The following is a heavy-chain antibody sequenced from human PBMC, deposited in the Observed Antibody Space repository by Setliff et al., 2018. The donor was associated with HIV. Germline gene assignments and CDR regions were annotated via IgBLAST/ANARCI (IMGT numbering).Heavy chain of an antibody. D-gene: IGHD2-2*01. CDR1: GFTLSSYW. Sequence: GGSLRLSCEASGFTLSSYWMHWVRQVPGKGLVWVSRINSDGSSTSYADSVTGRFAISRDNARNTVYLQLNSLRVEDTAVYYCANQLSPHFYYYMDVWGNGTTVTGSS. J-gene: IGHJ6*03. CDR2: INSDGSST. V-gene: IGHV3-74*01. CDR3: ANQLSPHFYYYMDV.